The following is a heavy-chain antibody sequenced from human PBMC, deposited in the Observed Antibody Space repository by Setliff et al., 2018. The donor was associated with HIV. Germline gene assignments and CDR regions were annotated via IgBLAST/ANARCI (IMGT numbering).Heavy chain of an antibody. CDR1: GGSISSDY. D-gene: IGHD3-22*01. V-gene: IGHV4-59*01. CDR2: IYYSGST. CDR3: ASSRTSSGYYGVTGYGMDV. Sequence: PSETLSLTCTVSGGSISSDYWSWIRQPPGKGLEWVGYIYYSGSTNYNPPLKSRVTISVATSKNQFSLKLNSVTTADTAVYYCASSRTSSGYYGVTGYGMDVWGQGTTVTVSS. J-gene: IGHJ6*02.